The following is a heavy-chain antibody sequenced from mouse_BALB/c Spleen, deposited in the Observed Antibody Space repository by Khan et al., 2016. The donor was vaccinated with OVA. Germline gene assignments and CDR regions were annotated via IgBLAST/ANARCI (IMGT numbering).Heavy chain of an antibody. CDR3: ARRNYFGYTFAY. CDR2: ISPGSGDT. CDR1: GYTFTDYY. Sequence: QVQLKQSGAELARPGASVKLSCKASGYTFTDYYINWVKQRTGQGLEWIGEISPGSGDTYYNEKFKGKATLTADKSSSTAYMQLSSLTFEASAVYVCARRNYFGYTFAYWGQGTLVTVSA. D-gene: IGHD1-2*01. J-gene: IGHJ3*01. V-gene: IGHV1-77*01.